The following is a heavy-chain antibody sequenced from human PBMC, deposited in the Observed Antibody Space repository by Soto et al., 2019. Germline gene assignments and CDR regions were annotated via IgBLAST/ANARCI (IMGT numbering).Heavy chain of an antibody. Sequence: ASVKVSCKASGYTFTGYYMHWVRQAPGQGLEWMGWINPNSGGTNYAQKFQGRVTMTRDTSISTAYMELSRLRSDDTAVYYCARDKGGGYSSGWIDYWGQGTLVTVSS. D-gene: IGHD6-19*01. V-gene: IGHV1-2*02. J-gene: IGHJ4*02. CDR1: GYTFTGYY. CDR3: ARDKGGGYSSGWIDY. CDR2: INPNSGGT.